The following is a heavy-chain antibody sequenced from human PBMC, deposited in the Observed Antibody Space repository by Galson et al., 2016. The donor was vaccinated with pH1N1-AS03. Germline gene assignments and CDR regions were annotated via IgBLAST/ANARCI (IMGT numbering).Heavy chain of an antibody. J-gene: IGHJ2*01. V-gene: IGHV3-23*01. CDR3: AKDYTGRNWVYNWYFEF. Sequence: SLRLSCAASGFSFRSYALSWVRQAPGKGLEWVSGISGSGEMTFYADSVKGRFTISRDTSRNTVYLQMNSLSAEDTAVYICAKDYTGRNWVYNWYFEFWGRGTLVTVS. D-gene: IGHD5/OR15-5a*01. CDR1: GFSFRSYA. CDR2: ISGSGEMT.